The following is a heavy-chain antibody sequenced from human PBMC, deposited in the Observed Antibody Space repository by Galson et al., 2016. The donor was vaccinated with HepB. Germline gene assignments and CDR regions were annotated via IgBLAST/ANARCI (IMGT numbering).Heavy chain of an antibody. CDR2: MAHDGSFI. CDR3: VRDDWGPGDF. V-gene: IGHV3-7*03. CDR1: GFKFNKYW. Sequence: SLRLSCAASGFKFNKYWMSWVRQAPEKGLEWVANMAHDGSFINYVDSVKGRFTISRDNTNNFLFLQMNSLRVDDTAVYYCVRDDWGPGDFWGQGTLVTVSS. D-gene: IGHD7-27*01. J-gene: IGHJ4*02.